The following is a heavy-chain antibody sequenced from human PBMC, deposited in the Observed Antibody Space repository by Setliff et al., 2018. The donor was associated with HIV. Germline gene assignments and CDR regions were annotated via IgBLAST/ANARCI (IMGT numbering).Heavy chain of an antibody. V-gene: IGHV3-23*01. D-gene: IGHD1-26*01. J-gene: IGHJ3*01. CDR2: VSPDGYEK. CDR1: GSGYGTFD. CDR3: AKPTSGMYPRAFDL. Sequence: GGSLRLSCAAFGSGYGTFDMDWVRQTPGKGLEWVADVSPDGYEKRYADFVKGRFTVSRDNSKNILFLQMDSLGAEDTGIYYCAKPTSGMYPRAFDLWGRGTVVTVSS.